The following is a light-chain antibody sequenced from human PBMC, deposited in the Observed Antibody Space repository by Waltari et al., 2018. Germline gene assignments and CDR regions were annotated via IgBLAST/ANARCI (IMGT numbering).Light chain of an antibody. V-gene: IGLV2-14*01. CDR1: SNDVGVYNY. J-gene: IGLJ3*02. CDR3: SSYTASSTWV. CDR2: EVT. Sequence: QSALTQPASVSGSRGQSSSISCSGTSNDVGVYNYVSWFQQCPGKAPKLIIYEVTKRPSGISTRFSGSKSGNTASLTISGLQADDEADYYCSSYTASSTWVFGGGTKLTVL.